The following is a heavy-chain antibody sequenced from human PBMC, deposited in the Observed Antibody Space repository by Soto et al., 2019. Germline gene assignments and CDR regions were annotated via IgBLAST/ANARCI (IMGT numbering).Heavy chain of an antibody. D-gene: IGHD2-15*01. J-gene: IGHJ5*02. Sequence: QVQLVESGGGVVQPGRSLRLSCAASGFTFSSYAMHWVRQAPGKGLEWVAVISYDGSNKYYADSVKGRFTISRDNSKNTLYLQMNSLRAEDTAVYYCASEGVGVVGNWFDPWGQRTLVTVSS. CDR2: ISYDGSNK. CDR1: GFTFSSYA. V-gene: IGHV3-30-3*01. CDR3: ASEGVGVVGNWFDP.